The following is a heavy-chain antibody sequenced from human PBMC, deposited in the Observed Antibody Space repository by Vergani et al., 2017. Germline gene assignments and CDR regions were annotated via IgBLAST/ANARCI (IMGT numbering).Heavy chain of an antibody. D-gene: IGHD2-2*03. CDR2: INPNSGGT. V-gene: IGHV1-2*02. Sequence: QVQLVQSGAEVKKPGASVKVSCKASGYTFTGYYMHWVRQAPGQGLEWMGWINPNSGGTNYAQKFQGRVTMTRDTSIRTAYMELSRLRSDDTAVYYCARDGYCSSTSCYGWFDPWGQGTLVTVSS. J-gene: IGHJ5*02. CDR3: ARDGYCSSTSCYGWFDP. CDR1: GYTFTGYY.